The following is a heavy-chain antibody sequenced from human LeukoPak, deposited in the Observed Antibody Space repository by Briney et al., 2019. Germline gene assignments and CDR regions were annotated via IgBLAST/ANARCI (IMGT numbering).Heavy chain of an antibody. CDR2: ITWKSDDM. D-gene: IGHD1-1*01. J-gene: IGHJ4*02. CDR3: TRVTSWRTGFDY. V-gene: IGHV3-9*01. Sequence: PGGSLRLSCAASGFSFEAYGMYWVRQAPGKGLEWVSGITWKSDDMAYADSVKGRFTISRDNAKNCLYLQMNSLTVEDTALYYCTRVTSWRTGFDYWGQGTLVTVSS. CDR1: GFSFEAYG.